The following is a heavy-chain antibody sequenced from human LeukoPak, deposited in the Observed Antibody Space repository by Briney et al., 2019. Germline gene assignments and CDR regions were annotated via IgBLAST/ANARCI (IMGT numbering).Heavy chain of an antibody. CDR1: GFTFSSYW. CDR2: ISYDGSNK. D-gene: IGHD5-24*01. J-gene: IGHJ6*03. V-gene: IGHV3-30-3*01. CDR3: ARDIPWLYYYYYMDV. Sequence: HPGGSLRLSCAASGFTFSSYWMSWVRQAPGKGLEWVAIISYDGSNKYYADSVKGRFTISRDNSKNTLYLQMNSLRAEDTAVYYCARDIPWLYYYYYMDVWGKGTTVTVSS.